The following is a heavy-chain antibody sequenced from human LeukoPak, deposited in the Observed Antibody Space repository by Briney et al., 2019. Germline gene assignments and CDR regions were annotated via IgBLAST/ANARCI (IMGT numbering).Heavy chain of an antibody. CDR1: GYTFTSYY. J-gene: IGHJ5*02. CDR2: INPSGGST. V-gene: IGHV1-46*01. Sequence: ASVKVSCKASGYTFTSYYMHWVRQAPGQGLEWMGIINPSGGSTSYAQKFQGRVTMTRDTSTSTVYMELSSLRSEDTAVYYCARDRNDILTEYWFDPWGQGTLVTVSS. CDR3: ARDRNDILTEYWFDP. D-gene: IGHD3-9*01.